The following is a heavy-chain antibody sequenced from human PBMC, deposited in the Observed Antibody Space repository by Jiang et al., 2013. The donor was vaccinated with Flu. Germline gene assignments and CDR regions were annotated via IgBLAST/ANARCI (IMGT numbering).Heavy chain of an antibody. V-gene: IGHV1-8*01. J-gene: IGHJ6*02. Sequence: SGAEVKKPGASVKVSCKASGYTFATYDINWVRQATGQGLEWMGWMNPNSGNTDYAQKFQGRVTMTRSTSVSTAYMELSSLRSEDTAVYYCARQHNSGWNYYGMDVWGQGTTVTVSS. CDR2: MNPNSGNT. CDR1: GYTFATYD. CDR3: ARQHNSGWNYYGMDV. D-gene: IGHD6-19*01.